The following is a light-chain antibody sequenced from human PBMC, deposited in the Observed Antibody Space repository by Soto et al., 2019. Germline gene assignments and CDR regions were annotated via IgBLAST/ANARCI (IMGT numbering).Light chain of an antibody. CDR1: QSVSNTY. Sequence: EIVLTQSPGTLSLSPGERATLSCRASQSVSNTYLAWYQQKPGQAPRLLIYAASSRATGIPDRFSGSGSGTDFPLTISRLEPEDFAVYYCQHYGSSRTFGQGTKVDIK. CDR2: AAS. J-gene: IGKJ1*01. CDR3: QHYGSSRT. V-gene: IGKV3-20*01.